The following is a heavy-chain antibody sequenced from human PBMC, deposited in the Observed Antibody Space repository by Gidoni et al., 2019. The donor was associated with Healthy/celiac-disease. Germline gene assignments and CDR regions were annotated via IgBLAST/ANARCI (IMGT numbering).Heavy chain of an antibody. CDR2: IRSKAYGGTT. V-gene: IGHV3-49*03. J-gene: IGHJ4*02. D-gene: IGHD5-18*01. CDR1: VFTFGDYA. Sequence: EVQLVESGGGLVQPGRSLRLSCTASVFTFGDYAMSWFRQAPGKGLEWVGFIRSKAYGGTTEYAASVKGRFTISRDDSKSIAYLQMNSLKTEDTAVYYCTRGDTAIIYWGQGTLVTVSS. CDR3: TRGDTAIIY.